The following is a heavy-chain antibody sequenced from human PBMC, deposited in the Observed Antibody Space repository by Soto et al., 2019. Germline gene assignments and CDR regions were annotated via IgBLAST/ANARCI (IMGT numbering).Heavy chain of an antibody. CDR3: ARDKSAGRHYDSSGLDY. Sequence: WASVKVSCKASGGTFSSYAISWVRQAPGQGLEWMGGIIPIFGTANYAQKFQGRVTITADESTSTAYMELSSLRSEDTAVYYCARDKSAGRHYDSSGLDYWGQGTLVTVSS. V-gene: IGHV1-69*13. D-gene: IGHD3-22*01. CDR1: GGTFSSYA. J-gene: IGHJ4*02. CDR2: IIPIFGTA.